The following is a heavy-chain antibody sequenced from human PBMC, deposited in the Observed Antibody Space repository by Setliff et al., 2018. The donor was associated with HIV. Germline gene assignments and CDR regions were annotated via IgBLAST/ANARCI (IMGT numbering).Heavy chain of an antibody. V-gene: IGHV1-2*06. J-gene: IGHJ4*02. D-gene: IGHD1-1*01. CDR2: INPNNGNT. CDR3: ARDDLTFILDLDY. Sequence: ASVKVSCKASGYTFTGYYMHWVRQAPGQGLEWMGRINPNNGNTNYAQKLQGRVTMTSDTSISTAYMELSRLTSDDSAVYYCARDDLTFILDLDYWGQGTLVTVSS. CDR1: GYTFTGYY.